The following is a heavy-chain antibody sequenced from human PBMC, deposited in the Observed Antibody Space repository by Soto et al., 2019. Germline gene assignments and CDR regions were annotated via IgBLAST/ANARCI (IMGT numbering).Heavy chain of an antibody. D-gene: IGHD2-15*01. CDR2: ISYDGSNK. V-gene: IGHV3-30*03. CDR3: ARPSGDPVHGRWPYYYYFMAV. Sequence: GGSLRLSCAASGFTFSIYGMHWVRQAPGKGLEWVAVISYDGSNKYYADSVKGRFTISRDNSKNTLYLQMNSLRAEDTAVYYCARPSGDPVHGRWPYYYYFMAVCGKGTTVTVS. CDR1: GFTFSIYG. J-gene: IGHJ6*03.